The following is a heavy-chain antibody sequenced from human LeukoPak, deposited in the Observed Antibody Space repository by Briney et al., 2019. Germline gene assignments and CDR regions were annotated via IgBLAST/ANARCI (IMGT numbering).Heavy chain of an antibody. CDR1: GYTFASYG. CDR2: ISAYNGNT. J-gene: IGHJ4*02. CDR3: AREGSISMTTVTNFDY. D-gene: IGHD4-17*01. Sequence: ASVKVSCKASGYTFASYGISWVRQAPGQGLEWMGWISAYNGNTNYAQKLQGRVTMTTDTSTSTAYMELSSLRSEDTAVYYCAREGSISMTTVTNFDYWGQGTLVTVSS. V-gene: IGHV1-18*01.